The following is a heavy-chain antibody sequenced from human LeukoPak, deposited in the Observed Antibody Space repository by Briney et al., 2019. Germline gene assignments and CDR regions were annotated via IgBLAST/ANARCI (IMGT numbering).Heavy chain of an antibody. D-gene: IGHD3-22*01. CDR1: GFTLSSYG. CDR2: ISTSSTYT. CDR3: AIDLNYYDSRPLDY. Sequence: PGGSLRPSCAASGFTLSSYGMNWVRQAPGKGLEGGSYISTSSTYTYYADSVKGRFTISRDNAKNSLHLQMSGLRAEDTAVYYCAIDLNYYDSRPLDYSGQGTLVTVSS. V-gene: IGHV3-21*01. J-gene: IGHJ4*02.